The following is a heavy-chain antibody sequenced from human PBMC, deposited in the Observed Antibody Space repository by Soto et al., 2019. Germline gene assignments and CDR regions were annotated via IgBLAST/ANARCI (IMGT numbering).Heavy chain of an antibody. V-gene: IGHV3-23*01. CDR3: AKDPAQAAADNNWFDP. Sequence: XVSLRLSCAASGFTFSSYAMSWVRQAPGKGLEWVSAISGSGGSTYYADSVKGRFTISRDNSKNTLYLQMKSLRAEDTAVYYCAKDPAQAAADNNWFDPWGQGTLVTVSS. D-gene: IGHD6-13*01. CDR2: ISGSGGST. J-gene: IGHJ5*02. CDR1: GFTFSSYA.